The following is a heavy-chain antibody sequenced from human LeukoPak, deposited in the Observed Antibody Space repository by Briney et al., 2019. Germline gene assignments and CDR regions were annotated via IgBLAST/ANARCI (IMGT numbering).Heavy chain of an antibody. J-gene: IGHJ4*02. CDR2: IYYSGST. CDR1: GGSISSWY. V-gene: IGHV4-59*12. CDR3: AREVIGDYGVQHYFDY. D-gene: IGHD4-17*01. Sequence: SETLSLTCTVSGGSISSWYWSWIRQPPGKGLEWIGYIYYSGSTYYNPSLKSRVTISVDTSKNQFSLKLSSVTAADTAVYYCAREVIGDYGVQHYFDYWGQGTLVTVSS.